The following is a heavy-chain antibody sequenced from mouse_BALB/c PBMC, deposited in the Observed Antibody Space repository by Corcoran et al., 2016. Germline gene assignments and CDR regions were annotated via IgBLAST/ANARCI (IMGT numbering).Heavy chain of an antibody. D-gene: IGHD3-1*01. CDR2: INTYTGEP. J-gene: IGHJ2*01. V-gene: IGHV9-1*02. Sequence: QIQLVQSGPELKKPGETVKISCKASGYTFTNYGMNWVKQAPGKGLKWMGWINTYTGEPTYADDFKGRFAFSLETSVSTAYLQINNLKNEDMATYFCARGSSGYDYWDQGTTLTVSS. CDR3: ARGSSGYDY. CDR1: GYTFTNYG.